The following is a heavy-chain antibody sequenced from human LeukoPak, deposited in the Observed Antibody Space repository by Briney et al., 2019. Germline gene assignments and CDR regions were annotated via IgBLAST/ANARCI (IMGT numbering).Heavy chain of an antibody. CDR1: GYTFTSYD. V-gene: IGHV1-8*01. CDR2: MNPNSGNT. CDR3: AREPDVDMSTSRGEAFDI. Sequence: ASVKVSCKASGYTFTSYDINWLRQATGQGLEWMGWMNPNSGNTGYAQKFQGRVTMTRNTSISTAYMELSSLRSEDTAMYYCAREPDVDMSTSRGEAFDIWGQGTMVTVSS. J-gene: IGHJ3*02. D-gene: IGHD5-24*01.